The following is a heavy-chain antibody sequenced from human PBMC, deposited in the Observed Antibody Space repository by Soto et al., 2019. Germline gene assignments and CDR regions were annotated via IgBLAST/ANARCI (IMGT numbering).Heavy chain of an antibody. J-gene: IGHJ4*02. CDR2: INPNTGGT. V-gene: IGHV1-2*02. CDR1: GYIFTGYH. CDR3: AREGGYCSGGSCAFDY. D-gene: IGHD2-15*01. Sequence: QVQLVQSGAEVKKAGASMKVSCKASGYIFTGYHMHWVRQAPGQGLEWMGWINPNTGGTNFAQKFQGRVTMTRDTSISTAYMELSRLRSDDTAVYYCAREGGYCSGGSCAFDYWGQGTLVTVS.